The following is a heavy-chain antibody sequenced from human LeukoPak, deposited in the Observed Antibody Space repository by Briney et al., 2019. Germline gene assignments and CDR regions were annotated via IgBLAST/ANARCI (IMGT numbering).Heavy chain of an antibody. CDR3: ARLRTIVFDY. D-gene: IGHD1-1*01. J-gene: IGHJ4*02. V-gene: IGHV4-38-2*02. CDR2: IYHSGST. Sequence: SETLSLTCTVSGYSISSGYYWGWIRQPPGKGLEWIGSIYHSGSTYYNPSLKSRVTISVDTSKNQFSLKLSSVTAADTAVYYCARLRTIVFDYWGQGTLVTVSS. CDR1: GYSISSGYY.